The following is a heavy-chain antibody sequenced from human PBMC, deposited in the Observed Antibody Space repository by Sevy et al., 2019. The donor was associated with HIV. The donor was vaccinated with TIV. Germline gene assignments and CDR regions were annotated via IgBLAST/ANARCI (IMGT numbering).Heavy chain of an antibody. CDR1: GFTFSNAW. CDR2: IKRKSDGETT. CDR3: TTGVVGVVAGPAIVFDY. Sequence: GGSLRLSCAASGFTFSNAWMSWVRQAPGKGLEWVGRIKRKSDGETTDYAAPVKGRFTISRDDSKNMVYLQMNSLKTEDTAVYYCTTGVVGVVAGPAIVFDYWGQGTLVTVSS. V-gene: IGHV3-15*01. J-gene: IGHJ4*02. D-gene: IGHD2-15*01.